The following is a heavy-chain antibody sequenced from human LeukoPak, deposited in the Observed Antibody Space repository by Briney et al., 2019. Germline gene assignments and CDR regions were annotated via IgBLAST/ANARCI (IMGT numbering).Heavy chain of an antibody. CDR3: ARGQYCSSTSCYGDYGMDV. V-gene: IGHV3-21*01. CDR2: ISSSSSYI. CDR1: GFTFSSYS. D-gene: IGHD2-2*01. J-gene: IGHJ6*02. Sequence: PGGSLRLSCAASGFTFSSYSMNWVRQAPGKGLEWVSSISSSSSYIYYADSVKGRFTISRDNAKNSLYLQMNSLRAEDTAVYHCARGQYCSSTSCYGDYGMDVWGQGTTVTVSS.